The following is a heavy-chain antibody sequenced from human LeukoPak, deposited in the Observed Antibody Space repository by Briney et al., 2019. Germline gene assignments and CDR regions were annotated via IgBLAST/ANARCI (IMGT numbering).Heavy chain of an antibody. Sequence: GGSLRLSCAASGFTFSDYALGWVRQAPGRGLEWVATLSGSGAGTYYSDSVQGRFTISRDNSKRTLFLQMNSLRAEDTAVYYCAKARRLFGVVTYEDAFDIWGQGTMVTVSS. CDR1: GFTFSDYA. CDR3: AKARRLFGVVTYEDAFDI. V-gene: IGHV3-23*01. J-gene: IGHJ3*02. D-gene: IGHD3-3*01. CDR2: LSGSGAGT.